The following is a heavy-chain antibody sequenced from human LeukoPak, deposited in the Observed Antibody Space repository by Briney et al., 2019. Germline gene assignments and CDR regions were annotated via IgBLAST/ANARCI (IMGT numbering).Heavy chain of an antibody. D-gene: IGHD3-22*01. CDR2: IYTSGST. V-gene: IGHV4-4*07. J-gene: IGHJ4*02. CDR3: ARAPELYYYDSSGYFDY. CDR1: GGSISSYY. Sequence: PSETLPLTCTVSGGSISSYYWSWIRQPAGKGLEWIGRIYTSGSTNYNPSLKSRVTMSVDTSKNQFSLKLSSVTAADTAVYYCARAPELYYYDSSGYFDYWGQGTLVTVSS.